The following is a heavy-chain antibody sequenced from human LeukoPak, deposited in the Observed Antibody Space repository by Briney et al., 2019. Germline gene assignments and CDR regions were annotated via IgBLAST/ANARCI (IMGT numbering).Heavy chain of an antibody. Sequence: GSLRLSCAASGFTVSSNYMSWIRQPPGKGLEWIGEINHSGSTNYNPSLKSRVTISVDTSKNQFSLKLSSVTATDTAVYYCARISAEYSSSIGDYWGQGTLVTVSS. V-gene: IGHV4-34*01. CDR3: ARISAEYSSSIGDY. J-gene: IGHJ4*02. D-gene: IGHD6-6*01. CDR1: GFTVSSNY. CDR2: INHSGST.